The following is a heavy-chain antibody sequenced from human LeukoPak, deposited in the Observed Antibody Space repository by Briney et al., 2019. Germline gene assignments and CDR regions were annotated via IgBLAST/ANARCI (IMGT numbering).Heavy chain of an antibody. CDR3: ARDVTHYFDY. D-gene: IGHD1-14*01. CDR1: GGTFSSYA. Sequence: ASVKVSCKASGGTFSSYAISWVRQAPGQGLEWMGGIIPIFGTANYAQKFQGRVTITTDESTSTAYMGLSSLRSEDTAVYYCARDVTHYFDYWGQGTLVTVSS. CDR2: IIPIFGTA. J-gene: IGHJ4*02. V-gene: IGHV1-69*05.